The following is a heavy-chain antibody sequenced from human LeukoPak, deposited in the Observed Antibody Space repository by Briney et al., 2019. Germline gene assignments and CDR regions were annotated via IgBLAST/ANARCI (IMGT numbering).Heavy chain of an antibody. Sequence: ASVKVSCKASGYTFTSYDINWVGQATGQGLEWMGWMNPNSGNTGYAQKFQGRVNMTRSTSISTAYMELSSLESEDTAVYYCARRRSGSSGPPSDHWGQGTLVTVSS. CDR3: ARRRSGSSGPPSDH. D-gene: IGHD6-6*01. CDR1: GYTFTSYD. V-gene: IGHV1-8*01. CDR2: MNPNSGNT. J-gene: IGHJ4*02.